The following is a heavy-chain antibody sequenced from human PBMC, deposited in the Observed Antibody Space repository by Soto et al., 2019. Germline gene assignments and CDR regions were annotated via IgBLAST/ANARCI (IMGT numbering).Heavy chain of an antibody. Sequence: GASVKVSCKASGYTFTGYYMHWVRQAPGQGLEWMGWINPNSGGTNYAQKFQGWVTMTRDTSISTAYMELSRLRSDDTAVYYCARGDFWSGPHTFDYWGQGTLVTVSS. V-gene: IGHV1-2*04. J-gene: IGHJ4*02. CDR3: ARGDFWSGPHTFDY. CDR1: GYTFTGYY. CDR2: INPNSGGT. D-gene: IGHD3-3*01.